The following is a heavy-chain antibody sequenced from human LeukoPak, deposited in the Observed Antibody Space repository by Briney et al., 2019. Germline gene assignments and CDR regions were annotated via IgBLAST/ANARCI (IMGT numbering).Heavy chain of an antibody. CDR3: GTAISRGTMTHFDG. CDR1: GFTFSSYW. V-gene: IGHV3-74*01. CDR2: INRDGSST. Sequence: GGSLRLSCAASGFTFSSYWMHWVRHAPGKGLVWVSRINRDGSSTTYADCVKGRFTISRDNGKHYLYLQMNSLRAADTAVSYYGTAISRGTMTHFDGWGQGTLVTASS. D-gene: IGHD2-15*01. J-gene: IGHJ4*02.